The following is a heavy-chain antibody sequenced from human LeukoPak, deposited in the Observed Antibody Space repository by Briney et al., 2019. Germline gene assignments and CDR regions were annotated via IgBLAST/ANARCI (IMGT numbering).Heavy chain of an antibody. CDR3: AGSWFYRDYFEY. Sequence: GGSLRLSCAASGFTFNTYAMGWVRQAPGKGLEWVAVLSYDGSNEYYADSVKGRFTISRDNSKNTLYLQMNSLRVEDTAVYYCAGSWFYRDYFEYWGQGTLVTVSS. J-gene: IGHJ4*02. CDR1: GFTFNTYA. D-gene: IGHD3-10*01. CDR2: LSYDGSNE. V-gene: IGHV3-30*03.